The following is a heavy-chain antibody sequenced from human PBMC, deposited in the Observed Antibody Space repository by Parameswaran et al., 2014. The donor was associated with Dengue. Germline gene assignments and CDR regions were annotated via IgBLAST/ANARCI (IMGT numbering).Heavy chain of an antibody. V-gene: IGHV1-69*13. CDR2: IIPVLGTA. J-gene: IGHJ6*02. CDR1: GGIFSTYA. Sequence: PGASVKVSCKASGGIFSTYAISWVRQAPGQGLEWMGGIIPVLGTADYAQKFQGRVTFTADQSTSTAYMELSSLRSEDTAVYYCGSKTGDYYYYGMDVWGQGTTVTVSS. D-gene: IGHD7-27*01. CDR3: GSKTGDYYYYGMDV.